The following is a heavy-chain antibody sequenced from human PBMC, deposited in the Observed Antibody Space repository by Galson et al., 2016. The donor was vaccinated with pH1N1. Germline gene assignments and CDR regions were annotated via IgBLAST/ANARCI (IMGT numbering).Heavy chain of an antibody. CDR3: ARDFDFWSAYYNTIDY. CDR1: GFTLSNYG. Sequence: SLRLSCAASGFTLSNYGMHWVRQAPGKGLEWVAFIRYDGSNKYYADSVKGRSTISRDNSKNTVFLQMNSLRTEDTAVYYCARDFDFWSAYYNTIDYWGQGTLVTVSS. D-gene: IGHD3-3*01. V-gene: IGHV3-30*02. J-gene: IGHJ4*02. CDR2: IRYDGSNK.